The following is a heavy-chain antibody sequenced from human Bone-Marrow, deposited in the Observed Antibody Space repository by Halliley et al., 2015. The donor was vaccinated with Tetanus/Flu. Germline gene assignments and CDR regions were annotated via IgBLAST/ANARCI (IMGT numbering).Heavy chain of an antibody. CDR1: GYSFTSYW. CDR2: IYPSDSDT. Sequence: QLVQSGAEVKKPGESLRISCKASGYSFTSYWIAWVRQMPGKGLESMGIIYPSDSDTTYSPSFQGQVTISADKSISTAYLQWSSLRASDTAMYYCGSHYESSDFYTHDGFNIWGQGTMVTVSS. D-gene: IGHD3-22*01. V-gene: IGHV5-51*03. J-gene: IGHJ3*02. CDR3: GSHYESSDFYTHDGFNI.